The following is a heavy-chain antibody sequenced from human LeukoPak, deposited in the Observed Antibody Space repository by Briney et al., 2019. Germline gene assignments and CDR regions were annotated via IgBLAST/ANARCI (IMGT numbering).Heavy chain of an antibody. D-gene: IGHD3-9*01. CDR3: ARDKYDILTGYYRLDS. J-gene: IGHJ4*02. V-gene: IGHV4-4*07. CDR2: IYTSGST. CDR1: GGSISSYY. Sequence: SETLSLTCTVSGGSISSYYWSWIRQPAGKGLEWIGRIYTSGSTNYNPSLKSRVTMSVDTSKNQLSPKLSSVTAADTAVYYCARDKYDILTGYYRLDSWGQGTLVTVS.